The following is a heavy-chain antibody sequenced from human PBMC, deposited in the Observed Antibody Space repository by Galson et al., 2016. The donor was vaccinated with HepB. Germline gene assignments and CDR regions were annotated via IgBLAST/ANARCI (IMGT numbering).Heavy chain of an antibody. CDR3: ARGDNGWYGYMDV. V-gene: IGHV1-69*13. Sequence: SVKVSCKASGSTLSTYAISWVRQAPGQGLEWMGGIIPIFGTANYAQKFQGRVTITADESTSTAYMELSSLRSEDAAVYYCARGDNGWYGYMDVWGQGTTVTVSS. J-gene: IGHJ6*03. CDR2: IIPIFGTA. CDR1: GSTLSTYA. D-gene: IGHD6-19*01.